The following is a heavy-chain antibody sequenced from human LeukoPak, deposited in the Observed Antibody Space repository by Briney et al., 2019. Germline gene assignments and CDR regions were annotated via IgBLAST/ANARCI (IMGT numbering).Heavy chain of an antibody. CDR3: AREEAMVGY. CDR2: IYYSGST. Sequence: PSETLSLTCAVSGGSISSGGYSWSWIRQPPGKGLEWIGYIYYSGSTFYNPSLKSRVTISVDTSKNQFSLRLSSVTAADTAVYYCAREEAMVGYWGQGTLVTVSS. J-gene: IGHJ4*02. D-gene: IGHD5-18*01. CDR1: GGSISSGGYS. V-gene: IGHV4-30-4*07.